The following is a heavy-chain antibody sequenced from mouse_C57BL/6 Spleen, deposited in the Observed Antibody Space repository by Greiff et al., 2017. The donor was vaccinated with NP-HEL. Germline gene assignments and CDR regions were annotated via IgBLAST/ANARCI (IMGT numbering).Heavy chain of an antibody. V-gene: IGHV1-7*01. D-gene: IGHD1-1*01. CDR2: INPSSGYT. J-gene: IGHJ4*01. CDR1: GYTFTSYW. Sequence: VPLQQSGAELAKPGASVKLSCKASGYTFTSYWMHWVKQRPGQGLEWIGYINPSSGYTKYNQKFKDKATLTADNYSSTAYMQLISLTYEDSAVYYCARTGKVVAPYCAMDYWGQGTSVTVSS. CDR3: ARTGKVVAPYCAMDY.